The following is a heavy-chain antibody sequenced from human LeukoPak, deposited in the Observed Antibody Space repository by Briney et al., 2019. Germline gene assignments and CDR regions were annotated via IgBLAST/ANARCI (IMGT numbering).Heavy chain of an antibody. CDR1: GYTFTVYH. CDR3: ARDPASDYYNSILRWDS. J-gene: IGHJ4*02. V-gene: IGHV1-46*01. Sequence: VASVKVSCKASGYTFTVYHMHWVRQAPGHGLEWMGIINPSDSSTTYAQKFQGRVSITRDMSTSTIYMELSSLTSDDTAVYYCARDPASDYYNSILRWDSWGQGTLVTVSS. CDR2: INPSDSST. D-gene: IGHD3-22*01.